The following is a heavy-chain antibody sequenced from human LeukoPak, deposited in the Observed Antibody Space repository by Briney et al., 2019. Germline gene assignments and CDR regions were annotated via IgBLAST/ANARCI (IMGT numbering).Heavy chain of an antibody. CDR1: GFTFSIYA. CDR2: ISGSGGGT. CDR3: AKEADTIIVLKRYLDY. D-gene: IGHD3-22*01. V-gene: IGHV3-23*01. Sequence: PGGSLRLSCAASGFTFSIYAMNWVRQAPGKGLEWVSAISGSGGGTYYSDSVKGRFTISRDNSENTLYLQMNGLRAEDTAVYYCAKEADTIIVLKRYLDYWGQGTLVTVSS. J-gene: IGHJ4*02.